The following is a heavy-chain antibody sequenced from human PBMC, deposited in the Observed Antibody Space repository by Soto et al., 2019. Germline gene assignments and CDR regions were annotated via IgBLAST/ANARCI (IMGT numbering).Heavy chain of an antibody. Sequence: ESGGGVVQPGRSLRLSCAASGFTFSSYAMHWVRQAPGKGLEWVAVISYDGSNKYYADSVKGRFTISRDNSKNTLYLQMNSLRAEDTAVYYCARGRLGPDSAHYYYGMDVWGQGTTVTVSS. J-gene: IGHJ6*02. CDR2: ISYDGSNK. CDR3: ARGRLGPDSAHYYYGMDV. D-gene: IGHD1-26*01. CDR1: GFTFSSYA. V-gene: IGHV3-30-3*01.